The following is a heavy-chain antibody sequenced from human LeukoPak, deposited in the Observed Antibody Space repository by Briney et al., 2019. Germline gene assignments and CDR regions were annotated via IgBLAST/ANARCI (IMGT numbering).Heavy chain of an antibody. Sequence: GGPLRLSCAASGFTFSSYAMSWVRQAPGKGLEWVSAISGSGGSTYYADSVKGRFTISRDNSKNTLYLQMNSLRAEDTAVYYCAKALAYCGGDCYSTIHYWGQGTLVTVSS. V-gene: IGHV3-23*01. D-gene: IGHD2-21*02. CDR2: ISGSGGST. CDR3: AKALAYCGGDCYSTIHY. CDR1: GFTFSSYA. J-gene: IGHJ4*02.